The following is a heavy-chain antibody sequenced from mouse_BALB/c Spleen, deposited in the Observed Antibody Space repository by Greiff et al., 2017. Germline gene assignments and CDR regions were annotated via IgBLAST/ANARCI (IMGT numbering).Heavy chain of an antibody. CDR3: ARITTVPATGNFDY. Sequence: EVKVVESGGGLVKPGGSLKLSCAASGFTFSSYAMSWVRQTPEKRLEWVATISSGGRYTYYPDSVKGRFTISRDNAKNTLYLQMSSLRSEDTAMYYCARITTVPATGNFDYWGQGTTLTVSS. CDR1: GFTFSSYA. CDR2: ISSGGRYT. D-gene: IGHD1-1*01. J-gene: IGHJ2*01. V-gene: IGHV5-9-3*01.